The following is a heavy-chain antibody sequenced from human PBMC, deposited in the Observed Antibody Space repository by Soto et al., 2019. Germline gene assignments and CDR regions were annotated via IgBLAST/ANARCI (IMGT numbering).Heavy chain of an antibody. CDR3: ARDNGDPLGWFDP. D-gene: IGHD4-17*01. V-gene: IGHV4-59*01. Sequence: QVQLQESGPGLVKPSETLSLTCTVSGGSISSYYWSWIRQPPGKGLEWIGYIYYSGCTNYNPSLKSRVTISVDTSKNQFSLKLSSVTAADTAVYYGARDNGDPLGWFDPWGQGTLVTVSS. CDR1: GGSISSYY. CDR2: IYYSGCT. J-gene: IGHJ5*02.